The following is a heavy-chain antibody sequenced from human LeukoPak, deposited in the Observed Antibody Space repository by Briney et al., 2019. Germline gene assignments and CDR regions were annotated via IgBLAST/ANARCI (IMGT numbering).Heavy chain of an antibody. Sequence: PSETLSLTCSVSGGSISSSSYYWGWIRQPPGKGLEWIGSIYYSGSTHYNPSLKSRVTISVDTSKNHFSLKLSSVTAADTAVYYCARRSDILSYGFDIWGQGTMVIVPS. V-gene: IGHV4-39*02. CDR2: IYYSGST. CDR1: GGSISSSSYY. CDR3: ARRSDILSYGFDI. D-gene: IGHD3-9*01. J-gene: IGHJ3*02.